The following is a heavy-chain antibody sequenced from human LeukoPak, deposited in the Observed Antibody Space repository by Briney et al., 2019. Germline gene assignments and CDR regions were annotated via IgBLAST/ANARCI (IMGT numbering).Heavy chain of an antibody. J-gene: IGHJ4*02. CDR2: IYYSGST. V-gene: IGHV4-39*07. CDR1: GGSISSSSYY. CDR3: ARLTYYYDSSGYDY. Sequence: PSETLSLTCTVSGGSISSSSYYWGWIRQPPGKGLEWIGSIYYSGSTYYNPSLKSRVTISVDKSKNQFSLKLSSVTAADTAVYYCARLTYYYDSSGYDYWGQGTLVTVSS. D-gene: IGHD3-22*01.